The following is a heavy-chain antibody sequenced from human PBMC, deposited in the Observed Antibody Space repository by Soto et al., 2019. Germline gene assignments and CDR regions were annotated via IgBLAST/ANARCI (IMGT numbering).Heavy chain of an antibody. CDR1: GDSVSSNTAS. D-gene: IGHD5-12*01. CDR2: TCFRSKWYN. V-gene: IGHV6-1*01. J-gene: IGHJ5*02. Sequence: PSQTLSLTCAISGDSVSSNTASWNWIRQSPSRGLEWLGRTCFRSKWYNDYALSVKSRIIINPDTSNNQFSLQLNSVTPEDTAVYFCAKGDNLGPKTGYAFDPWGQGIMVTVSS. CDR3: AKGDNLGPKTGYAFDP.